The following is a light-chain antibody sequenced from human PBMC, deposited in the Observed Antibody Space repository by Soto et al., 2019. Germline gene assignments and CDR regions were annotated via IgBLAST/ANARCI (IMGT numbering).Light chain of an antibody. CDR1: QAINTD. J-gene: IGKJ2*01. CDR3: LQDYNYPYT. CDR2: AAS. Sequence: AIQMTQSPSSLSASVGDRVAITCRASQAINTDVAWYQQKPGKAPKLLIYAASNLQTGVASRFSGYGSDTDFTLIISSLQPEDFAAYYCLQDYNYPYTFGQGTKLEIK. V-gene: IGKV1-6*01.